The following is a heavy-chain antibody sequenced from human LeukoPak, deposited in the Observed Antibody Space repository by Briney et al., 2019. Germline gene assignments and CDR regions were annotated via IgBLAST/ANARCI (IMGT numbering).Heavy chain of an antibody. D-gene: IGHD1-1*01. CDR3: AREGNAYYFDY. CDR1: GDSVSSNSVT. Sequence: SQTLSLTCAISGDSVSSNSVTWNWIRQSPSRGLEWLGRTYYRSKWYHDYAVSVKSRITINPDTSKNQFSLQLNYATPEDTAVYYCAREGNAYYFDYWGQGTLVAVSS. J-gene: IGHJ4*02. V-gene: IGHV6-1*01. CDR2: TYYRSKWYH.